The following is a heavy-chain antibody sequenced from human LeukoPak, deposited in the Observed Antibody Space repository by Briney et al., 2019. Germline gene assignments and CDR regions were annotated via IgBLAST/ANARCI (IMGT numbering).Heavy chain of an antibody. V-gene: IGHV4-38-2*02. CDR3: ARALVGASDY. Sequence: SETLSLTCTVSGYSISSGYYWGWIRQPPGKGLEWIGSIYHSGSSFYNPSLKTRVTTSVDTSKNQFSLKLNSVTAADTAVYYCARALVGASDYWGQGTLVTVSS. CDR2: IYHSGSS. D-gene: IGHD1-26*01. CDR1: GYSISSGYY. J-gene: IGHJ4*02.